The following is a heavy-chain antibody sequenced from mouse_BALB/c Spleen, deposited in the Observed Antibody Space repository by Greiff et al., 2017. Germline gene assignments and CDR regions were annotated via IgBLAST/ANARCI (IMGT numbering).Heavy chain of an antibody. CDR3: ARSGVPYFDY. J-gene: IGHJ2*01. CDR2: ISSGSSTI. V-gene: IGHV5-17*02. CDR1: GFTFNSFG. D-gene: IGHD2-14*01. Sequence: EVQRVESGGGLVQPGGSRKLSCAASGFTFNSFGMHWVRQAPEKGLEWVAYISSGSSTIYYADTVKGRFTISRDNPKNTLFLQMTSLRSEDTAMYYCARSGVPYFDYWGQGTTLTVSS.